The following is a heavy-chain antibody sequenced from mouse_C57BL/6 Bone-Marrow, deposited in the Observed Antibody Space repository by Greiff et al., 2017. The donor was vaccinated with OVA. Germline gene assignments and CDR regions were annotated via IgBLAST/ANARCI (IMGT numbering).Heavy chain of an antibody. D-gene: IGHD1-1*01. CDR3: ARFLTTVVATDY. J-gene: IGHJ2*01. V-gene: IGHV1-64*01. CDR1: VYTFTSYW. Sequence: QVQLQQPGAELVKPGASVKLSCKASVYTFTSYWMHWVKQRPGQGLEWIGMIHPNSGSTNYNEKFKSKATLTVDKSSSTAYMQLSSLTSEDSAVYYCARFLTTVVATDYWGQGTTLTVSS. CDR2: IHPNSGST.